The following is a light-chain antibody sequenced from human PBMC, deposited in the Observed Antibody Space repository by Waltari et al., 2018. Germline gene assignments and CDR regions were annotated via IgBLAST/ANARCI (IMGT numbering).Light chain of an antibody. J-gene: IGKJ1*01. CDR3: QQTYNNFRT. V-gene: IGKV1-39*01. CDR2: AAS. CDR1: QRISSY. Sequence: DIQMTQSPSSLSASVGDRVTITCRASQRISSYLNWYQQKPVKAPKLLIYAASSLESGVPSRFSGSGFGTDFTLTINGLQAEDYAAYYCQQTYNNFRTFGQGTKVDVK.